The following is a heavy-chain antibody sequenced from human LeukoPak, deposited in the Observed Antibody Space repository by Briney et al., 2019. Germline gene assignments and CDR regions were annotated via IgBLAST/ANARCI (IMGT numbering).Heavy chain of an antibody. D-gene: IGHD3-22*01. J-gene: IGHJ4*02. CDR3: ARRGYDSSGYYRNY. Sequence: KPSGTLSLTCAVYGGSFSGYYWGWIRQPPGKGLEWIGSIYYSGSTYYNPSLKSRVTISVDTSKNQFSLKLSSVTAADTAVYYCARRGYDSSGYYRNYWGQGTLVTVSS. CDR2: IYYSGST. CDR1: GGSFSGYY. V-gene: IGHV4-39*01.